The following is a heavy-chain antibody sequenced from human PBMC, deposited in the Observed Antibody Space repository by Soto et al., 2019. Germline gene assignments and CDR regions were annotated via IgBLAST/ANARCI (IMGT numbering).Heavy chain of an antibody. D-gene: IGHD3-10*01. J-gene: IGHJ4*02. CDR3: ASGGKVRGAIDY. CDR1: GGSISSSSYY. CDR2: IYYSGST. Sequence: SETLSLTCTVSGGSISSSSYYWGWIRQPPGKGLEWIGSIYYSGSTYYNPSLKSRVTISVDMSKNQFSLKLSSVTAADTAVYYCASGGKVRGAIDYWGQGTLVTVSS. V-gene: IGHV4-39*01.